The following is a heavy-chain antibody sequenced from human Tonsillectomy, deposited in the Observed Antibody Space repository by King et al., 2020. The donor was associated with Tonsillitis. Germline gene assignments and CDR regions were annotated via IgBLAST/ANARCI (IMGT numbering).Heavy chain of an antibody. CDR1: GFTFSSYA. CDR2: ISYDGSNK. CDR3: ARVRQQLADDAFDI. J-gene: IGHJ3*02. D-gene: IGHD6-13*01. Sequence: VQLVESGGGVVQPGRSLRLSCAASGFTFSSYAMHWVRQAPGKGLEWVALISYDGSNKYYADSVKGRFTISRDNSKNTLYLQMNSLRAEDTAVYYCARVRQQLADDAFDIWGQGTMVTVSS. V-gene: IGHV3-30-3*01.